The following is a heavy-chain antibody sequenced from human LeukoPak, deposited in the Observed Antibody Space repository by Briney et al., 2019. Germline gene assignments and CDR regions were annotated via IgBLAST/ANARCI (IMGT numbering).Heavy chain of an antibody. J-gene: IGHJ4*02. D-gene: IGHD3-16*01. CDR3: TRCGYYDYVVGDY. CDR2: IRSKAYGGTT. V-gene: IGHV3-49*03. Sequence: GGSLRLSCTASGFTFGDYAMSWFRQAPGKRLEWVGFIRSKAYGGTTEYAASVKGRFTISRDDSKSIAYLQMNSLKTEDTAVYYCTRCGYYDYVVGDYWGQGTLVTVSS. CDR1: GFTFGDYA.